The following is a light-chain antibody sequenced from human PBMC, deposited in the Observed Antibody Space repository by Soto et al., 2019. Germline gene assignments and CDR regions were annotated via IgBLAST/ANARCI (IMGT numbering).Light chain of an antibody. V-gene: IGKV3-15*01. CDR3: QQYNNWPPDRT. J-gene: IGKJ1*01. CDR2: GAS. Sequence: EIVMTQSPATLSVSPGERATLSCRASQSVGSNLAWYQQKPGQAPRLLIYGASTRATGIPARFSGSGSGTEFTLTISSLQSEEFAIYFCQQYNNWPPDRTFGQGTKVELK. CDR1: QSVGSN.